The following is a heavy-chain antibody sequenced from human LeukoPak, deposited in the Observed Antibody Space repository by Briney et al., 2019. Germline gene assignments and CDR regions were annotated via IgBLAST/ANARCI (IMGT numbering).Heavy chain of an antibody. Sequence: PSETLSLTCTVFGGSISSHYWSWIRQPPGKGLEWIGYIYYSGSTDYNPSLKSRVTISVDTSKNQFSLKLSSVTAADTAVYYCARPGSSWPQHALDIWGQGTMVTVSS. J-gene: IGHJ3*02. V-gene: IGHV4-59*11. CDR3: ARPGSSWPQHALDI. CDR1: GGSISSHY. CDR2: IYYSGST. D-gene: IGHD6-13*01.